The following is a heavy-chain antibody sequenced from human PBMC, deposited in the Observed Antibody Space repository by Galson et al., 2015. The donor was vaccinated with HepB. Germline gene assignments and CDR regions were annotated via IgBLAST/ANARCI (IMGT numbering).Heavy chain of an antibody. J-gene: IGHJ6*03. V-gene: IGHV3-33*01. Sequence: SLRLSCAASGFTLSSYGMHWVRQAPGKGLEWVAVIWYDGSTKNYADSVKGRFTISRDNSKNTLYLQMNSLRAEDTAVYYCARDPGFPRYYYYYMDVWGKGTTVTVSS. CDR2: IWYDGSTK. D-gene: IGHD3-10*01. CDR1: GFTLSSYG. CDR3: ARDPGFPRYYYYYMDV.